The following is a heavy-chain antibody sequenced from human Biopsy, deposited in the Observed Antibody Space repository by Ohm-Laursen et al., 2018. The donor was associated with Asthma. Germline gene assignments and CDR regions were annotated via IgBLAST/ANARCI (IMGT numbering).Heavy chain of an antibody. D-gene: IGHD3-3*01. CDR2: MSFDGRQT. CDR3: AKERYYDFWSGYPI. J-gene: IGHJ3*02. V-gene: IGHV3-30*18. CDR1: GFIFSHYV. Sequence: SSLRLSCTASGFIFSHYVLHWVRQAPGKGLEWVAVMSFDGRQTYYADSVKGRFTISRDNSKNTLYLQMNSLRAEDTAVYYCAKERYYDFWSGYPIWGQGTMVTVSS.